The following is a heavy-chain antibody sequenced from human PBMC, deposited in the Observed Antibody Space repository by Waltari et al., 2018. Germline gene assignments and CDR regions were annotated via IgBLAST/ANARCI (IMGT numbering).Heavy chain of an antibody. V-gene: IGHV4-34*01. J-gene: IGHJ6*03. CDR3: ARGPYPYYMDV. CDR2: INHSGST. CDR1: GGYFSGYY. Sequence: QVQLQQWGAGLLKPSETLSLTCDVYGGYFSGYYWSWIRQPPGKGLEWIGEINHSGSTNYNPSLKSRVTISVDTSKTQFSLKLSSVTAADTAVYYCARGPYPYYMDVWGKGTTVTVSS.